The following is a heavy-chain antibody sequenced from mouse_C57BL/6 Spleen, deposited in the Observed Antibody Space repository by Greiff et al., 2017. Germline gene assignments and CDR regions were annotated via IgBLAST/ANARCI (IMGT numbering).Heavy chain of an antibody. Sequence: EVHLVESGGGLVQPGGSLSLSCAASGFTFTDYYMSWVRQPPGKALEWLGFIRNKANGYTTEYSASVKGRFTISRDNSQSILYLQMNALRAEDSATYYCATSPRVFHYYYFDYWGQGTTLTVSS. V-gene: IGHV7-3*01. J-gene: IGHJ2*01. D-gene: IGHD1-2*01. CDR1: GFTFTDYY. CDR3: ATSPRVFHYYYFDY. CDR2: IRNKANGYTT.